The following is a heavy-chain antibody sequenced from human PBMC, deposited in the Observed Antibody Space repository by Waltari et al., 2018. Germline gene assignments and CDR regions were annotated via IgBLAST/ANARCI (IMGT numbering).Heavy chain of an antibody. D-gene: IGHD1-1*01. J-gene: IGHJ4*02. CDR1: GFIVSSKY. V-gene: IGHV3-53*01. Sequence: EVQLVESGGGLIQPGGSLRLSCAASGFIVSSKYMGWVRQAPGKGLEWISVFYSVVSTYSADSVKSRLTISSDNSKNTVFLQMNSLRAEDTAVYYCAREVGDWSDALGYWGQGTLVTVSS. CDR2: FYSVVST. CDR3: AREVGDWSDALGY.